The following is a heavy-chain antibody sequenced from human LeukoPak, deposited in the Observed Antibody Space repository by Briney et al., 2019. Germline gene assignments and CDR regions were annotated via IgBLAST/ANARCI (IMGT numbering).Heavy chain of an antibody. CDR3: AKYSGSYYGGAFDI. CDR2: ISGGGGST. D-gene: IGHD1-26*01. J-gene: IGHJ3*02. Sequence: GGSLRLSCAASGFTFSSYAMSWVRQAPGKGLEWVSDISGGGGSTYYADSVKGRFNISRDNSKNTLYLQMNSLRDEDTAVYYCAKYSGSYYGGAFDIWGQGTMVTVSS. V-gene: IGHV3-23*01. CDR1: GFTFSSYA.